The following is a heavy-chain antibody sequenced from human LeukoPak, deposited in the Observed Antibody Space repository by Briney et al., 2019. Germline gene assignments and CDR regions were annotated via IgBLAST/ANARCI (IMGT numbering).Heavy chain of an antibody. CDR1: GGSISSSNW. J-gene: IGHJ3*02. CDR3: ARAGGYCSNGVCRGRGRRAFDI. D-gene: IGHD2-8*01. V-gene: IGHV4-4*02. CDR2: IYHSGST. Sequence: PSGTLSLTCAVSGGSISSSNWWSWVRQPPGKGLEWIGEIYHSGSTNYNPSLKSRVTISVDKSKNQFSLKLSSVTAADTAVYYCARAGGYCSNGVCRGRGRRAFDIWGQGTLVTVSS.